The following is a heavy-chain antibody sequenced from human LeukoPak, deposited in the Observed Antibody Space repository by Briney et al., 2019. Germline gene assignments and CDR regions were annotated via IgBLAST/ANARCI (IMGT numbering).Heavy chain of an antibody. J-gene: IGHJ4*02. CDR3: AKGRVVVVAAPFDY. V-gene: IGHV3-23*01. Sequence: GGSLRLSCAAPGLTFSSYAMSWVRQAPGKGLDWVSAISGSGGSTDYAYSVKGQFTISRDNSKNTLYLQMNSLRAEDTAVYYCAKGRVVVVAAPFDYWGQGTLVTVSS. D-gene: IGHD2-15*01. CDR1: GLTFSSYA. CDR2: ISGSGGST.